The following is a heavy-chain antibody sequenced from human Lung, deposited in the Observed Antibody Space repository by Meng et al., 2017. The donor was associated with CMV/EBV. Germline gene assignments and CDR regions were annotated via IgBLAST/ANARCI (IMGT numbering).Heavy chain of an antibody. V-gene: IGHV3-30-3*01. D-gene: IGHD2-2*01. J-gene: IGHJ6*01. CDR3: ARVNIVVVPAAPLDG. CDR2: ISYDGSNK. CDR1: GFTFSSYA. Sequence: GGSLRLXCAASGFTFSSYAMHWVRQAPGKGLEWVAVISYDGSNKYYADSVMGRFTISRDNSKNTLYLQMNSLRAEDTAVYYCARVNIVVVPAAPLDGWGQGNXVPGYS.